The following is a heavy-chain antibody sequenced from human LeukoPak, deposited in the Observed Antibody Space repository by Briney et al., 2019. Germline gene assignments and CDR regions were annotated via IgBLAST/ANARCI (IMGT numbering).Heavy chain of an antibody. CDR1: GGTFSSYA. CDR2: IIPIFGTA. J-gene: IGHJ6*04. V-gene: IGHV1-69*06. CDR3: AGIPVFGVVLHQEPV. D-gene: IGHD3-3*01. Sequence: GASVKVSCKASGGTFSSYAISWVRQAPGQGLEWMGGIIPIFGTANSTQKFRDRVTITADISTNTAYMELSSLRSEDTAVYFCAGIPVFGVVLHQEPVWGKGTTVTVSS.